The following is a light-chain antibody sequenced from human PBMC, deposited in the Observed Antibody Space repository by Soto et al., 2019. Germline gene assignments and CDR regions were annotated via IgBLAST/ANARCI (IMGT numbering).Light chain of an antibody. V-gene: IGKV3-15*01. Sequence: EIVLTQSPATLSVSPGERATLSCRATETVSTNLAWFQRKAGQPPRLLIYGSSTWATGVPDRFSGSGSGTEFALIISSLQSEDVAVYYCQQYSKWPPAITFGQGTRLEIK. CDR2: GSS. J-gene: IGKJ5*01. CDR1: ETVSTN. CDR3: QQYSKWPPAIT.